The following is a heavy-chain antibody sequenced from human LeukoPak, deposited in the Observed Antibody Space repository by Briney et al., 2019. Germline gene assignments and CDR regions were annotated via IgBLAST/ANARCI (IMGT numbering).Heavy chain of an antibody. D-gene: IGHD3-16*01. Sequence: GGSLRLSCAASGFTFSSYAMSWVRQAPGKGQEWVSAISGSGGSIYYADSVKGRFTISRDNSKNTLYLQMNSLRAEDTAVYYCAKALYGEPIIDYWGQGTLVTVSS. V-gene: IGHV3-23*01. CDR1: GFTFSSYA. J-gene: IGHJ4*02. CDR2: ISGSGGSI. CDR3: AKALYGEPIIDY.